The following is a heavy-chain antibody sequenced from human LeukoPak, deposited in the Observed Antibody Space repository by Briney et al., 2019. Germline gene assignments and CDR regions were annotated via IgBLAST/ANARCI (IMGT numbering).Heavy chain of an antibody. CDR1: GGSFSSYA. V-gene: IGHV1-69*01. D-gene: IGHD6-6*01. CDR3: ASRDSSSSWIFDY. Sequence: GSSVKVSCKASGGSFSSYAVSWVRQEPGQDLEWMGGIIPIFGTANYAQKFQGRVTFTADESTSTAYMELSSLRSEDTAVYYCASRDSSSSWIFDYWGQGTLVTVSS. CDR2: IIPIFGTA. J-gene: IGHJ4*02.